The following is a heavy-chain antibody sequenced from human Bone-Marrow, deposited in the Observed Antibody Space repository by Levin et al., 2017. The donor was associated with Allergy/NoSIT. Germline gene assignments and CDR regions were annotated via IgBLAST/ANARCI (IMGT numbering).Heavy chain of an antibody. J-gene: IGHJ5*02. CDR2: ISRSDDT. CDR3: GRGEGFLQRFDP. Sequence: PGGSLRLSCAASGFTISSDYMSWVRQAPGKGLEWVSIISRSDDTHYADSVKGRFTISRDNSKNTLYLQMNSLRVEDTAVYFCGRGEGFLQRFDPWGQGTLVTVSS. CDR1: GFTISSDY. D-gene: IGHD5-24*01. V-gene: IGHV3-53*01.